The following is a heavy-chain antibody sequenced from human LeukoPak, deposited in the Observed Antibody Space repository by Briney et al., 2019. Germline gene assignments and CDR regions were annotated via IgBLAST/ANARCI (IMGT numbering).Heavy chain of an antibody. CDR3: AKDSSGWSHIYMDV. V-gene: IGHV3-23*01. D-gene: IGHD6-19*01. J-gene: IGHJ6*03. CDR1: EFTFSIYA. Sequence: GGSLRPSCAASEFTFSIYATAWGRQAPGKGLEWVSGSSAGGGTTYYADSVKGRFTISRDNSKKPVYLQMDSLRAEDTAIYYCAKDSSGWSHIYMDVWGKGTTVTVSS. CDR2: SSAGGGTT.